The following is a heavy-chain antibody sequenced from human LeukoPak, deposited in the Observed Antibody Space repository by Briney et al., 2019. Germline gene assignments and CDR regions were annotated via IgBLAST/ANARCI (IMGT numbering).Heavy chain of an antibody. Sequence: PSETLSLTCAVYGGSFSGYYWSWIRQPPGKGLEWIGEINHSGSTNFNPSLKSRVTISVDTSKNQFSLKLSSVTAADTAVYYCARGPVLLWFGELLSYPSFDYWGQGTLVTVSS. D-gene: IGHD3-10*01. CDR3: ARGPVLLWFGELLSYPSFDY. CDR2: INHSGST. J-gene: IGHJ4*02. V-gene: IGHV4-34*01. CDR1: GGSFSGYY.